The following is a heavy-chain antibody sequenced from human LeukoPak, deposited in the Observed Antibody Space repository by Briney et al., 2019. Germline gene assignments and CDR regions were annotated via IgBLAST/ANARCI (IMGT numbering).Heavy chain of an antibody. CDR3: ATETNGRHYYY. CDR2: TGPTGSDR. CDR1: GPTFSTSG. J-gene: IGHJ4*02. D-gene: IGHD1-14*01. V-gene: IGHV3-21*06. Sequence: GGSLRLSCTAYGPTFSTSGFNWVRQAPGKGLEWVASTGPTGSDRYHANSIKGRFPISRNNANNFLYRQMNSLRAEDTAVYYCATETNGRHYYYWGQGTLLTVSS.